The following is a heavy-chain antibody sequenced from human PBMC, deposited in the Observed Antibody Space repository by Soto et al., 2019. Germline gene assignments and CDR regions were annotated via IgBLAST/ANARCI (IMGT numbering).Heavy chain of an antibody. V-gene: IGHV4-34*01. CDR2: INHSGSG. D-gene: IGHD2-21*01. J-gene: IGHJ4*02. Sequence: XGTLSLPCAAYGGPFNGYYWSWIRQPPGKGLEWIGEINHSGSGNYNPSLKSRVTISLDTSKNQFSLKLDSVTAADTAVYYCERVVRGWHHHFDSWGQGTLVTVPS. CDR3: ERVVRGWHHHFDS. CDR1: GGPFNGYY.